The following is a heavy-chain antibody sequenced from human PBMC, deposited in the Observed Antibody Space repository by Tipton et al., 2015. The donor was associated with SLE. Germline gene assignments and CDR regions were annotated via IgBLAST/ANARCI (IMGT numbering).Heavy chain of an antibody. CDR2: ITWNSDTI. CDR1: GFTFNDHA. D-gene: IGHD1-14*01. CDR3: ARRREKYYFDY. J-gene: IGHJ4*02. V-gene: IGHV3-9*01. Sequence: SLRLSCAAPGFTFNDHAMHWVRQAPGKGLEWVSGITWNSDTIAYADSVKGRFTISRDNAKNSLYLQMNSLRAEDTAFYYCARRREKYYFDYWGQGTLVTVSS.